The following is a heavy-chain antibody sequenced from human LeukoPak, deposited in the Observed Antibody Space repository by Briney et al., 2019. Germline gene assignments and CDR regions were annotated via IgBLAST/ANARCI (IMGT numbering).Heavy chain of an antibody. V-gene: IGHV3-30-3*01. CDR2: ITEDASTK. CDR1: GLTFSTTA. J-gene: IGHJ3*02. Sequence: PRRSLRPSCAASGLTFSTTATHWVRQAPGNGLEWGAAITEDASTKYYADSVKGRFTITRANSKTTLNWQMNSLRTQATAAYYREHLPYCSGGSCYRAFDIWGQGTMVTVSS. CDR3: EHLPYCSGGSCYRAFDI. D-gene: IGHD2-15*01.